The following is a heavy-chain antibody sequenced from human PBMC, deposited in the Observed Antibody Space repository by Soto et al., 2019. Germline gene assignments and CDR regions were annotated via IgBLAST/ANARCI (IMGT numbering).Heavy chain of an antibody. Sequence: SETLSLTCTVSGGSISSHYWSWIRQPPGKGLEWIEYIYYSGSTNYNPSLKSRVTISVDTSKNQFPLKLSSVTAADTAVYYCAREHYGDYGMDVWGQGTTVTVSS. CDR2: IYYSGST. J-gene: IGHJ6*02. D-gene: IGHD4-17*01. V-gene: IGHV4-59*11. CDR3: AREHYGDYGMDV. CDR1: GGSISSHY.